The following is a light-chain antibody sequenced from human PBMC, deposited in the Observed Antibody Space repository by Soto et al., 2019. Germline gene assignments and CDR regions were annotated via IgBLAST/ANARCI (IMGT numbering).Light chain of an antibody. Sequence: QSVLTQPASVSGSPGQSITISCTGTSSDVGGYNYVSWYQQHPGKAPKLMIYEVSNRPSGVSNRFSGSKSGNTASLTISGLQAEDEADYYCSSYTTISTLEVFGGGIKLTVL. CDR2: EVS. V-gene: IGLV2-14*01. CDR3: SSYTTISTLEV. J-gene: IGLJ3*02. CDR1: SSDVGGYNY.